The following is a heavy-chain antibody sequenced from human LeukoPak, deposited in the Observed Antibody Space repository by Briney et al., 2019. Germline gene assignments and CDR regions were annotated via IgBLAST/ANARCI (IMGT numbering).Heavy chain of an antibody. D-gene: IGHD1-1*01. CDR3: ARHPRSPTGTITFDY. CDR1: GGSISSSSYY. V-gene: IGHV4-39*01. Sequence: SETLSLTCTVSGGSISSSSYYWGWIRRPPGKGLEWIGSIYYSGSIYYNPSLKSRVTISVDTSKNQFSLKLSSVTAADTAVYYCARHPRSPTGTITFDYWGQGTLVTVSS. J-gene: IGHJ4*02. CDR2: IYYSGSI.